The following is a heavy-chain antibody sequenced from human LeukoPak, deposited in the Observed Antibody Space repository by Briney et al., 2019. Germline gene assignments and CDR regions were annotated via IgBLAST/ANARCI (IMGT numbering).Heavy chain of an antibody. CDR2: IYTSGST. CDR1: GGSISSYY. Sequence: SETLSLTCTVSGGSISSYYWGWIRQPAGKGLEWIGRIYTSGSTNYNPSLKSRVTMSVDTSKNQFSLKLSSVTAADTAVYHCARVVFVRVYSGYDSSGVFDYWGQGTLVTVSS. CDR3: ARVVFVRVYSGYDSSGVFDY. V-gene: IGHV4-4*07. D-gene: IGHD5-12*01. J-gene: IGHJ4*02.